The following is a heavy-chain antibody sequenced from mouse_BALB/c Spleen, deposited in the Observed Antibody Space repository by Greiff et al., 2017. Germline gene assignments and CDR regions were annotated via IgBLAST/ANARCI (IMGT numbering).Heavy chain of an antibody. Sequence: QVQLKESGPELVKPGASVRISCKASGYTFTSYYIHWVKQRPGQGLEWIGWIYPGNVNTKYNEKFKGKATLTADKSSSTAYMQLSSLTSEDSAVYFCARYDYGLYAMDYWGQGTSVTVSS. V-gene: IGHV1S56*01. CDR3: ARYDYGLYAMDY. D-gene: IGHD1-2*01. CDR1: GYTFTSYY. J-gene: IGHJ4*01. CDR2: IYPGNVNT.